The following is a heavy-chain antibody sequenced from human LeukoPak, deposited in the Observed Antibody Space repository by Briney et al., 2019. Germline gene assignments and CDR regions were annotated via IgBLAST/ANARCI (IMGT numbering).Heavy chain of an antibody. D-gene: IGHD4-17*01. CDR2: IYYSGST. Sequence: SETLSLTCTVSGGSISSSSYYWGWIRQPPGKGLEWIGSIYYSGSTYYNPSLKSRVTISVDTSKNQFSLKLSSVTAVDTAVYYCASGDYWYFDLWGRGTLVTVSS. CDR3: ASGDYWYFDL. V-gene: IGHV4-39*07. CDR1: GGSISSSSYY. J-gene: IGHJ2*01.